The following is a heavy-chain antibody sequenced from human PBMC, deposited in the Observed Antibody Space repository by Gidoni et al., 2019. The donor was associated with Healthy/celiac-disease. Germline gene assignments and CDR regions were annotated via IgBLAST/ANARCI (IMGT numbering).Heavy chain of an antibody. D-gene: IGHD6-13*01. CDR3: AKPDQAGIAAAGTYY. V-gene: IGHV3-23*01. Sequence: LEWVSAISGSGGSTYYADSVKGRFTISRDNSKNTLYLQMNSLRAEDTAVYYCAKPDQAGIAAAGTYYWGQGTLVTVSS. J-gene: IGHJ4*02. CDR2: ISGSGGST.